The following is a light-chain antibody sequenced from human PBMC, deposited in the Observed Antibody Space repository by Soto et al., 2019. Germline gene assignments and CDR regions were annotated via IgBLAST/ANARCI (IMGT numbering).Light chain of an antibody. CDR2: GNS. V-gene: IGLV1-40*01. CDR3: AAWDDSLNAYV. J-gene: IGLJ1*01. Sequence: QSALTQPPSVSGAPGQRVTISCTGSSSNIGAGYDVHWYQQLPGTAPKLLIYGNSNRPSGVPDRFSGSKSGTSASLAITGLQAEDEADYYCAAWDDSLNAYVFGTGTKVTVL. CDR1: SSNIGAGYD.